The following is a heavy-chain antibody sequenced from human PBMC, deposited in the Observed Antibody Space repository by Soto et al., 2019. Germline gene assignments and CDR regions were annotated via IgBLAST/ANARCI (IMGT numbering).Heavy chain of an antibody. CDR3: TRDYVMDV. V-gene: IGHV3-21*01. Sequence: EVQLVESGGGLVKPGGSLRLSCAASGFTFSGDAMNWVRQSPGKGLEWVSSISTTSTYIYYADSVKGRFTISRDNANNSLHLQMNDLRAEDTAVYYCTRDYVMDVWGHEPTVTVSS. CDR2: ISTTSTYI. CDR1: GFTFSGDA. J-gene: IGHJ6*02. D-gene: IGHD3-10*02.